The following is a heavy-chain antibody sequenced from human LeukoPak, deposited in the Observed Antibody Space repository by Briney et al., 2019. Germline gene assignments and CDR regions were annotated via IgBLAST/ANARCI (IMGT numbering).Heavy chain of an antibody. V-gene: IGHV3-30*18. CDR2: TSYDETNK. CDR1: GFTFSNYG. J-gene: IGHJ4*02. D-gene: IGHD5-12*01. CDR3: AKGGQTDRFDY. Sequence: GGSLRLSCGASGFTFSNYGMHWVRQAPGKGLEWVAVTSYDETNKYYADSVKGRFTISRDNSKNTVYLQMNSLRSEDTAVYYCAKGGQTDRFDYWGQGTLVTVSS.